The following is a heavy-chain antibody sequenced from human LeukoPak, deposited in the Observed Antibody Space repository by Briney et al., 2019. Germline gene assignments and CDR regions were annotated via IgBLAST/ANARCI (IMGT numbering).Heavy chain of an antibody. CDR2: IKQDGSEK. V-gene: IGHV3-7*01. CDR1: GFTFSSYW. D-gene: IGHD4-23*01. J-gene: IGHJ4*02. Sequence: GGSLRLSCAASGFTFSSYWMSWVRQAPGKGLEWVANIKQDGSEKYYVDSVKGRFTISRDNAKNSLYLQMNSLRAEDTAVYYCARAHTVVTPGIYFDYWGQGTLVTVSS. CDR3: ARAHTVVTPGIYFDY.